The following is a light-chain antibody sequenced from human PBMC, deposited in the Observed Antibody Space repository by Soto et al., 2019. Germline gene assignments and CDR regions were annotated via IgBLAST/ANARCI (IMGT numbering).Light chain of an antibody. Sequence: EIVLTQSPATLSLSPGERATLSCRASQSVSSYLAWYQQKPGQAPRLLIYDASNRATGIPARLSGSGSGTDFSLPISSLEAEDFAVYYCQQRSNWLPYTFGQGTKLEIK. CDR3: QQRSNWLPYT. J-gene: IGKJ2*01. V-gene: IGKV3-11*01. CDR2: DAS. CDR1: QSVSSY.